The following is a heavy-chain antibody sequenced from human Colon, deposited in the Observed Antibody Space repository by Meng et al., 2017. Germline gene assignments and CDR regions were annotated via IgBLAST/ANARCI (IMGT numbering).Heavy chain of an antibody. CDR3: ASSSGWWRLDS. V-gene: IGHV4-4*02. J-gene: IGHJ4*02. D-gene: IGHD6-19*01. CDR1: GISISSATY. Sequence: QVRLQESGPGLVKPSGTLSLTCAVPGISISSATYWTWVRQSPGKGLEWIGESYYSGSTSYNPSLKSRVTISLDKSKNQFSLILTSVTAADTAIYYCASSSGWWRLDSWGQGTLVTVSS. CDR2: SYYSGST.